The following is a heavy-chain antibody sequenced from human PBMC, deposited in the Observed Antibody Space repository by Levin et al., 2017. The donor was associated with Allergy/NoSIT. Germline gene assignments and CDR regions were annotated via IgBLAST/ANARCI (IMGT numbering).Heavy chain of an antibody. CDR2: IYTGGST. CDR1: GFTVTSDD. Sequence: GESLKISCAVSGFTVTSDDMNWVRQAPGKGLEWVSVIYTGGSTNYADSVKGKFSISRDIPKNTLYLQMNSLRGEDTAVYFCARGLGRGGFVGFDPWGQGTLVTVSS. CDR3: ARGLGRGGFVGFDP. D-gene: IGHD2-15*01. V-gene: IGHV3-66*01. J-gene: IGHJ5*02.